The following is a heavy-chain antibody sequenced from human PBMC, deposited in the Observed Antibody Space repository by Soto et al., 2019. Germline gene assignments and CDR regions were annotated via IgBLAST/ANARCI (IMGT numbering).Heavy chain of an antibody. V-gene: IGHV1-18*01. D-gene: IGHD1-7*01. J-gene: IGHJ6*02. CDR2: VSGYNGNT. CDR3: ARAGELPYYYYGMDV. CDR1: GYTFTTSG. Sequence: QVQLVQSGGEVKKAGASVKVSCKGSGYTFTTSGVSWVRQAPGQGLEWMGWVSGYNGNTKYVENFQDRVTMTTDTSTSTAYLELRSLRTDDTAVYYCARAGELPYYYYGMDVWAQGTTVLVSS.